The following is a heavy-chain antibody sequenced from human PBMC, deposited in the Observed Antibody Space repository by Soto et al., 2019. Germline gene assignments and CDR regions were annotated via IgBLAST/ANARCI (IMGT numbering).Heavy chain of an antibody. CDR1: RFTFSHYA. D-gene: IGHD2-15*01. Sequence: EVQLLESGGRLVQPGGSLRLSCAASRFTFSHYAMTWVRQAPGKGLQWVSGISRTGGGTYYADSVKGRFTISRDNSKDTVFLQMDSLRVEDTAVYYCARVNWGYCSGDSCPLGSEHFQYWGQGTLVTVSS. CDR3: ARVNWGYCSGDSCPLGSEHFQY. V-gene: IGHV3-23*01. J-gene: IGHJ1*01. CDR2: ISRTGGGT.